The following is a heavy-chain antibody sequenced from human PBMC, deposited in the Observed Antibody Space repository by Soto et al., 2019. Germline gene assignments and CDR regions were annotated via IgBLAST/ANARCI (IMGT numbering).Heavy chain of an antibody. D-gene: IGHD3-3*01. Sequence: SETLSLTCTVSGGSISSSSYYWGWIRQPPGKGLEWIGGIYYSGSTYYNPSLKSRVTISVDTSKNQFSLKLSSVTAADTAVYYCARLPAILEWLFGTFDIWGQGTMVTVSS. CDR1: GGSISSSSYY. J-gene: IGHJ3*02. CDR2: IYYSGST. V-gene: IGHV4-39*01. CDR3: ARLPAILEWLFGTFDI.